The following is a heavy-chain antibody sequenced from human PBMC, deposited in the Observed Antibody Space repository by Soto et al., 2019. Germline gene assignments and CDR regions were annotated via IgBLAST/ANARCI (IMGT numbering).Heavy chain of an antibody. CDR1: GFSLSTSGMC. CDR2: IDWDDDK. Sequence: SGPTLVKPTQTLTLTCTFSGFSLSTSGMCVSWIRQPPGKALEWLARIDWDDDKYYSTSLKTRLTISKDTSKNQVVLTMTNMDPVDTATYYCARILSGGPDYYYYYMDVWGKGTTVTVSS. D-gene: IGHD2-15*01. J-gene: IGHJ6*03. V-gene: IGHV2-70*11. CDR3: ARILSGGPDYYYYYMDV.